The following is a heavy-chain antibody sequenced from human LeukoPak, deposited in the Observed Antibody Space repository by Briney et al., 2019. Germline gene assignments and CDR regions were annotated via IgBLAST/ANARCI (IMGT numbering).Heavy chain of an antibody. D-gene: IGHD2/OR15-2a*01. CDR3: ARAYPRIGKDY. J-gene: IGHJ4*02. CDR1: GGSFSGYY. V-gene: IGHV4-34*01. Sequence: SETLSLTCAVYGGSFSGYYWSWIRQPPGKGLEWIGEINHSGSTNYNPSLRSRVTISVDTSKNQFSLKLSSVTAADTAVYYCARAYPRIGKDYWGQGTLVAVSS. CDR2: INHSGST.